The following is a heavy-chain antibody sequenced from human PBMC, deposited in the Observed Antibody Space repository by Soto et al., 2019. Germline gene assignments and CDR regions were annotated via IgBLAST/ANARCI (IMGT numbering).Heavy chain of an antibody. CDR1: GYTFTSYG. V-gene: IGHV1-18*01. D-gene: IGHD2-21*02. J-gene: IGHJ6*02. Sequence: QVQLVQSGGEVKKPGASVKVSCKASGYTFTSYGISWVRQAPGQGLEWMGWISGYNGKTNYAQKVQDRVTVTTDTATGTVYMDLRSRRSDDTAVYYCAREGDVPYDYCGMDVWGQGTTVTVSS. CDR3: AREGDVPYDYCGMDV. CDR2: ISGYNGKT.